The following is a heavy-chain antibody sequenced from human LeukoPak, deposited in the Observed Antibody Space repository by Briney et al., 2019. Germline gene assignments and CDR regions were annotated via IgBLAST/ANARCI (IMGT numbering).Heavy chain of an antibody. Sequence: GGSLRLSCAASGFTFSSYGMHWVRQAPGKGLEWVAVISYDGSNKYYADSVKGRFTISRDNSKNTLYLQMNSLRAEDTAVYYCAKEGYYAKSYFDYWGQGTLVTVSS. D-gene: IGHD2-2*01. CDR3: AKEGYYAKSYFDY. J-gene: IGHJ4*02. CDR1: GFTFSSYG. V-gene: IGHV3-30*18. CDR2: ISYDGSNK.